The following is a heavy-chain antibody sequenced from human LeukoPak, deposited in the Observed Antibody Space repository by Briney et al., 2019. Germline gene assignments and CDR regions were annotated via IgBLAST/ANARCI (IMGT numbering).Heavy chain of an antibody. CDR2: IYTSGST. V-gene: IGHV4-4*07. D-gene: IGHD6-19*01. CDR1: GGSISSYY. J-gene: IGHJ4*02. Sequence: SETLSLTCTVSGGSISSYYWSWIRQPAGKGLEWIGRIYTSGSTNYNPSLKSRVTMSVDTSKNQFSLKLSSVTAADTAVYYCARGVANMGAVAGTFDYWGQGTLVTVSS. CDR3: ARGVANMGAVAGTFDY.